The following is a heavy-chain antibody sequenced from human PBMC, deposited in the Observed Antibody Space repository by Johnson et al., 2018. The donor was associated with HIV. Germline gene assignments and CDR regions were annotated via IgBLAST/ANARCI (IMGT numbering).Heavy chain of an antibody. D-gene: IGHD6-13*01. CDR3: ARGVKQQLSVVDAFDI. CDR1: GFTFSSYP. V-gene: IGHV3-30*04. J-gene: IGHJ3*02. Sequence: QVQLVESGGGVVQPGRSPRLACAASGFTFSSYPMHWVRQAPGKGLEWVAVISYDGRNKYYAASVKGRFTISRDNSKNRLYLQMNSLRAEDTAVYFCARGVKQQLSVVDAFDIWGQGTMVTVSS. CDR2: ISYDGRNK.